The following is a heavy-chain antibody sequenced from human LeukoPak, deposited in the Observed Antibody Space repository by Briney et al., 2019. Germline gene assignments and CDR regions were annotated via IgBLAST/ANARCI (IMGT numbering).Heavy chain of an antibody. Sequence: PSETLSLTCTVSGGSISSYYWSWIRQPPGKGLEWIGYIYYSGSTNYNPSLKSRVTISVDTSKNQFSLKLSSVTAADTAVYYCASSDSSGWYSDFDYWGQGTLVTVSS. CDR3: ASSDSSGWYSDFDY. CDR2: IYYSGST. V-gene: IGHV4-59*12. J-gene: IGHJ4*02. D-gene: IGHD6-19*01. CDR1: GGSISSYY.